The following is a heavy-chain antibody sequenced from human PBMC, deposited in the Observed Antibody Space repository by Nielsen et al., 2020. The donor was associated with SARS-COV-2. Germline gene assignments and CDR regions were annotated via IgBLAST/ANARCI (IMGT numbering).Heavy chain of an antibody. CDR1: GFTFSSYG. D-gene: IGHD3-22*01. CDR3: AKEGYYDSSGYYERYYYYGMDV. Sequence: GGSLRLSCAASGFTFSSYGMHWVRQAPGKGLEWVAVISYDGSNKYYADSVKGRFTISRDNSKNTLYLQMNSLRAEDTAVYYCAKEGYYDSSGYYERYYYYGMDVWGQGTTVTVSS. CDR2: ISYDGSNK. J-gene: IGHJ6*02. V-gene: IGHV3-30*18.